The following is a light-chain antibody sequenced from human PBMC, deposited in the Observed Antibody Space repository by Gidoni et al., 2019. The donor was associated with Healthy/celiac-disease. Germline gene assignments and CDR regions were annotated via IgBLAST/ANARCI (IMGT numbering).Light chain of an antibody. J-gene: IGLJ2*01. CDR1: ALPKQY. CDR2: KDS. CDR3: QSADSSGTPVV. Sequence: SSELTPPPSVSVSPGQTARITCSGDALPKQYAYWYQQKPGQAPVLVIYKDSERPSGIPERFSGSSSGTTVTLTISGVQAEDEADYYCQSADSSGTPVVFGGGTKLTVL. V-gene: IGLV3-25*02.